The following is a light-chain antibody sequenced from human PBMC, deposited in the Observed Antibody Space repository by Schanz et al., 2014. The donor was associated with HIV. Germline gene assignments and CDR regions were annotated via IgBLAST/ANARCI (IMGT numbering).Light chain of an antibody. CDR3: CSCTNTNTWV. J-gene: IGLJ3*02. Sequence: QSALTQPASVSGSPGQSITISCTGTNIDVGGYNYVSWYQQRPDKAPKLMIYDVTKRPSGVSNRFSASKSDNTASLTISGLQAEDEGDYYCCSCTNTNTWVFGGGTKVTVL. V-gene: IGLV2-14*03. CDR2: DVT. CDR1: NIDVGGYNY.